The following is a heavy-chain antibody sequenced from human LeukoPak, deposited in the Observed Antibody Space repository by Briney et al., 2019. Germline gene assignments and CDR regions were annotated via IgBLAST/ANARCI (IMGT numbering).Heavy chain of an antibody. CDR1: GYTFTSYD. J-gene: IGHJ6*02. CDR2: MNPNSGNT. V-gene: IGHV1-8*01. D-gene: IGHD5-18*01. Sequence: ASVKVSCKASGYTFTSYDINWVRQATGQGLEWMGWMNPNSGNTGYAQKFQGRVTMTRNTSISTVYMELSSLRSEDTAVYYCATGVIQLWLGYYYYGMDVWGQGTTVTVSS. CDR3: ATGVIQLWLGYYYYGMDV.